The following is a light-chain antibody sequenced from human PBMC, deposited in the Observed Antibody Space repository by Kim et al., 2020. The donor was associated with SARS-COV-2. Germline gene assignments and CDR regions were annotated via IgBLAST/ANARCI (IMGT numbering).Light chain of an antibody. CDR1: QSISNY. V-gene: IGKV1-39*01. CDR3: QQSYSTPQLT. Sequence: IQMTQSPSSLSASVGDRVTITCRASQSISNYLNWYQQKPGKAPELLIYAASSLQSGVPSRFSGSGSGTDFTLTISSLQPEDFATYYCQQSYSTPQLTFGGGTKVDIK. J-gene: IGKJ4*01. CDR2: AAS.